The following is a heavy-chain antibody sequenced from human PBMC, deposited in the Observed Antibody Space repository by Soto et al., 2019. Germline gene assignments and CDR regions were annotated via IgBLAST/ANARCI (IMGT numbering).Heavy chain of an antibody. J-gene: IGHJ6*02. CDR3: TTSESFFYSSGWYLTQNYYYYGMDV. CDR2: IKSKTDGGTT. D-gene: IGHD6-19*01. Sequence: GGSLRLSCAASGFTFSNAWMNWVRQAPGKGLEWVGRIKSKTDGGTTDYAAPVKGRFTISRDDSKNTLYLQMNSLKTEDTAVYYCTTSESFFYSSGWYLTQNYYYYGMDVWGQGTTVTVSS. CDR1: GFTFSNAW. V-gene: IGHV3-15*07.